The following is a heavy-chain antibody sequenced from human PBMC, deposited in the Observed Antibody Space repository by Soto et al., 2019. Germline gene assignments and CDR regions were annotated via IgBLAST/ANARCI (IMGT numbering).Heavy chain of an antibody. CDR3: ARPQHDYVDSVGACDI. D-gene: IGHD4-17*01. CDR2: IIPILGIA. Sequence: QVQLVQSGAEVKKPGSSVKVSCKASGGTFSSYTISWVRQAPGQGLEWIGRIIPILGIANYAQKFQGRVTITADKSTSTAYMELSSLRSEDTAVYYCARPQHDYVDSVGACDIWGQGTMVTVSS. CDR1: GGTFSSYT. J-gene: IGHJ3*02. V-gene: IGHV1-69*02.